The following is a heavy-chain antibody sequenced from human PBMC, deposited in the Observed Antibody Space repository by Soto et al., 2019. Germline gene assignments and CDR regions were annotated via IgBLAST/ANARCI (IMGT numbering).Heavy chain of an antibody. CDR1: GYTFSSYA. D-gene: IGHD2-15*01. Sequence: ASVKVSCKPSGYTFSSYAISWVRQAPGQGLEWMGWISAYNDNTNYVQKLQGRVTMTTDTSTSTAYMELRSLRSDDTAVYYCARGTGGNRAAFDIWGQGTMVTVSS. V-gene: IGHV1-18*01. CDR2: ISAYNDNT. CDR3: ARGTGGNRAAFDI. J-gene: IGHJ3*02.